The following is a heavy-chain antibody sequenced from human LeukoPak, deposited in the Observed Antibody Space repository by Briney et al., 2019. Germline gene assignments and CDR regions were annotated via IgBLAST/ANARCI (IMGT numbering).Heavy chain of an antibody. CDR2: ISAYNGNT. CDR1: GYTFTSYG. J-gene: IGHJ6*02. V-gene: IGHV1-18*01. Sequence: GASVKVSCKASGYTFTSYGISWVRQAPGQGPEWMGWISAYNGNTNYAQKLQGRVTMTTDTSTSTAYMELRSLRSDDTAVYYCARDPQSTSDYDILTDNYYYYGMDVWGQGTTVTVSS. CDR3: ARDPQSTSDYDILTDNYYYYGMDV. D-gene: IGHD3-9*01.